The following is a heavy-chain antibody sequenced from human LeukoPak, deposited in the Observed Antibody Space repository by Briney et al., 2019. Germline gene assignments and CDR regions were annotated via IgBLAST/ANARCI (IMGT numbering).Heavy chain of an antibody. D-gene: IGHD6-19*01. CDR3: ARQNGIAVAGSGGEFDY. J-gene: IGHJ4*02. Sequence: ASVKVSCKASGYTFTSYAMNWVRQAPGQGLEWMGWINTNTGNPTYAQGFTGRFVFSLDTSVSTAYLQISSLKAEDTAVYYCARQNGIAVAGSGGEFDYWGQGTLVTVSS. V-gene: IGHV7-4-1*02. CDR1: GYTFTSYA. CDR2: INTNTGNP.